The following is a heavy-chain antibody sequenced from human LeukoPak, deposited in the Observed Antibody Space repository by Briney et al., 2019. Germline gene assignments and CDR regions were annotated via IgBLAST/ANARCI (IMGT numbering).Heavy chain of an antibody. D-gene: IGHD5-18*01. CDR1: GYSFSAYY. CDR2: INPSGGST. CDR3: AAPSRIQLDY. J-gene: IGHJ4*02. V-gene: IGHV1-46*01. Sequence: ASVKVSCKASGYSFSAYYMHWVRQAPGQGLEWMGVINPSGGSTSYALKFQDRVTVSRDTSTSTVYMELTSLRSDDTAVYYCAAPSRIQLDYWGQGTLVTVSS.